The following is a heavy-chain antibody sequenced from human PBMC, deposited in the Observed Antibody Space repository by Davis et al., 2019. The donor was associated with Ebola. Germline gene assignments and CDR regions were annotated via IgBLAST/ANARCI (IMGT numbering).Heavy chain of an antibody. D-gene: IGHD1-26*01. CDR1: GYTFTSYG. Sequence: SVKVSCKASGYTFTSYGISWVRQAPGQGLEWMGGIIPIFGTANYAQKFQGRVTITADESTSTAYMELSSLRSEDTAVYYCARDSGSYLVIFDYWGQGTLVTVSS. J-gene: IGHJ4*02. V-gene: IGHV1-69*13. CDR2: IIPIFGTA. CDR3: ARDSGSYLVIFDY.